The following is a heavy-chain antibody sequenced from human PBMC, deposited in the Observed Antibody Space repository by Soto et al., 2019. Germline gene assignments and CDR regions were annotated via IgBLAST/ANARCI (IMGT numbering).Heavy chain of an antibody. V-gene: IGHV4-59*08. CDR1: GGSITNYY. CDR3: TTEAYDNSGSLAFDI. J-gene: IGHJ3*02. Sequence: PSGTVSLTCTVSGGSITNYYYSWIRQPPGKGLEWIGYIFHTGTTSYNPSLKSRVTLSVDTSQSQFSLKLNSVTAADTAVYYCTTEAYDNSGSLAFDIWGPGTLVTVSS. D-gene: IGHD3-22*01. CDR2: IFHTGTT.